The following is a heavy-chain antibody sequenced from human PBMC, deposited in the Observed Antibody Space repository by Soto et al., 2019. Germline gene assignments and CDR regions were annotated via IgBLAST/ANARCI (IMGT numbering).Heavy chain of an antibody. Sequence: QVQLQESGPGLVKPSQTLSLTCTVSGVSISSGGYYWSWIRQHPGKGLEWIGYIYYSGSTSYNPSLKMRVNISGDTSKNQFSLKLNSVTAADTAVYYCARDQAYDFTSPGDYYYYGMDVWGQGTTVTVSS. V-gene: IGHV4-31*03. CDR3: ARDQAYDFTSPGDYYYYGMDV. D-gene: IGHD3-22*01. CDR2: IYYSGST. J-gene: IGHJ6*02. CDR1: GVSISSGGYY.